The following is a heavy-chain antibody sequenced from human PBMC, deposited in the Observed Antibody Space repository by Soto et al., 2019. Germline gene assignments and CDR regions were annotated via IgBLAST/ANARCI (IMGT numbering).Heavy chain of an antibody. CDR2: IYYSVST. Sequence: QLQLQESGPGLVKPSETLSLTCSVSGGSISSSSYYWGWIRQPPGKGLEWIGSIYYSVSTYYNPSLNSRVTISVDTSKNQFSRKLTSVTAADTAVYYCVRPSPYSSGWGFDCWGQGTLVTVSS. J-gene: IGHJ4*02. D-gene: IGHD6-19*01. V-gene: IGHV4-39*01. CDR3: VRPSPYSSGWGFDC. CDR1: GGSISSSSYY.